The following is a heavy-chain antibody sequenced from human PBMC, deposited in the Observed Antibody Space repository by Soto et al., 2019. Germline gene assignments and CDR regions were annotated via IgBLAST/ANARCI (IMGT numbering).Heavy chain of an antibody. CDR2: INPNSGGT. Sequence: ASVKVSCKASGYTFTGYYMHWVRQAPGQGLEWMGWINPNSGGTNYAQKFQGRVTMTRDTSISTAYMELSRLRSDDTAVYYCARDSVPYGDYYYYGMDVWGQGTTVTV. J-gene: IGHJ6*02. V-gene: IGHV1-2*02. CDR3: ARDSVPYGDYYYYGMDV. CDR1: GYTFTGYY. D-gene: IGHD3-10*01.